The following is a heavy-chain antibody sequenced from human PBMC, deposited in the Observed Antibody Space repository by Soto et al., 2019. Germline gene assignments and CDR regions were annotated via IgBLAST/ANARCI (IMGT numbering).Heavy chain of an antibody. CDR2: IIPIFGIA. V-gene: IGHV1-69*01. J-gene: IGHJ6*02. CDR3: ARGRGEAAAGTNYYDGMDV. D-gene: IGHD6-13*01. CDR1: GGTFSSYA. Sequence: QVQLVQSGAEVKKPGSSVKVSCKASGGTFSSYAISWVRQAPGQGLEWMGGIIPIFGIANYAQKFQGRVTITEDESTSTAYMELSSLRSEDTAVYYCARGRGEAAAGTNYYDGMDVWGQGTTVTVSS.